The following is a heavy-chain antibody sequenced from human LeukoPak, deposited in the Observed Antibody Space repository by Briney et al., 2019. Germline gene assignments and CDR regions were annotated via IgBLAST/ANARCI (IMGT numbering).Heavy chain of an antibody. CDR3: ANGGWYSEY. CDR1: GVTFSSNW. V-gene: IGHV3-7*05. D-gene: IGHD2-15*01. CDR2: MKGDGSEK. Sequence: PGGSLRLSCAASGVTFSSNWMTWVRQAPGKGLEWVAGMKGDGSEKKYVDSVKGRFTISRDNAKNSLYLEMNSLRAEDTAVYYCANGGWYSEYWGQGTLVTVSS. J-gene: IGHJ4*02.